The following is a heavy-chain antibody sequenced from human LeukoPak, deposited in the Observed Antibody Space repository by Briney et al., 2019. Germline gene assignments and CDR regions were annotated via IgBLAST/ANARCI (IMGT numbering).Heavy chain of an antibody. CDR3: TRGMRGIAAV. Sequence: PGGSLRLSCAASGFTFSSFNMNWVRQAPGKGLGWVSHISSSRTTIYYADSVKGRFTISRDNAKNSLYLQMNSLRAEDTAVYYCTRGMRGIAAVWGQGTLVTVSS. J-gene: IGHJ4*02. D-gene: IGHD2-21*01. CDR2: ISSSRTTI. CDR1: GFTFSSFN. V-gene: IGHV3-48*01.